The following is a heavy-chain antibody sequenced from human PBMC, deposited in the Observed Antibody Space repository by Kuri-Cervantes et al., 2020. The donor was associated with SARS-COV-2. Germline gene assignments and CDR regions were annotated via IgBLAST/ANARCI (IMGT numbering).Heavy chain of an antibody. Sequence: GGSLRLSCTASGFTFGDYAMSWVRQAPGKGLEWVGFIRSKAYGGTTEYAASVKGRFTISRDDSKSIAYLQMNSLKTEDTAVYYCTTFCDSNCWGQGTLVTVSS. CDR1: GFTFGDYA. CDR3: TTFCDSNC. J-gene: IGHJ4*02. D-gene: IGHD6-13*01. CDR2: IRSKAYGGTT. V-gene: IGHV3-49*04.